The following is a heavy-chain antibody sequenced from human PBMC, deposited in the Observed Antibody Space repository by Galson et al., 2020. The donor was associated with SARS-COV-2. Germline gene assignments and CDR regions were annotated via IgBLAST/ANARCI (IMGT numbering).Heavy chain of an antibody. Sequence: ASVKVSCRASGYTFASYGISWVRQAPGQGLEWMGWIAAYNYKPKYAQKFQDRVTLSTDTSTSTAYMELRGLRSDDTAVYYCARELETVMLYYHESMDVWGQGTAVTVSS. D-gene: IGHD3-16*01. CDR3: ARELETVMLYYHESMDV. J-gene: IGHJ6*02. CDR1: GYTFASYG. V-gene: IGHV1-18*01. CDR2: IAAYNYKP.